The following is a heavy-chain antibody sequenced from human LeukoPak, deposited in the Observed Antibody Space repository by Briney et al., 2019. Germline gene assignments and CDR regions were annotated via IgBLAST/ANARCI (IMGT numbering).Heavy chain of an antibody. CDR3: VKKSRTAGPGYFDF. CDR2: ISASADRT. D-gene: IGHD2-2*01. V-gene: IGHV3-23*01. CDR1: GFTFSSYA. J-gene: IGHJ4*02. Sequence: GGSLRLSCAASGFTFSSYAMSWVRQAPGKGLEWVSAISASADRTFDADSVKGRFVISRDNSKNTLYLQMNSLRVEDSAVYYCVKKSRTAGPGYFDFWGQGTLVTVSS.